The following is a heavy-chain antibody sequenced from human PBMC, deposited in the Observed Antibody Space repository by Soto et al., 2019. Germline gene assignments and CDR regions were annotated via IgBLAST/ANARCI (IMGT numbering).Heavy chain of an antibody. CDR3: ARDLGYDFWSGYPPSHNWFDP. V-gene: IGHV4-59*01. CDR2: IYYSGST. Sequence: SETLSLTCTVSGGSIRSYYWSWIRQPPGKGLEWIGYIYYSGSTNYNPSLKSRVTISVDTSKNQFSLKLSSVTAADTAVYYCARDLGYDFWSGYPPSHNWFDPWGQGTLVTVSS. CDR1: GGSIRSYY. J-gene: IGHJ5*02. D-gene: IGHD3-3*01.